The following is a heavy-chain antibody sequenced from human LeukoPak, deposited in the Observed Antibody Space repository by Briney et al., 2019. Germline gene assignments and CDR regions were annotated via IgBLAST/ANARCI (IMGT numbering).Heavy chain of an antibody. D-gene: IGHD3-9*01. V-gene: IGHV4-61*02. CDR3: ARRNYDILTGYYSFAY. Sequence: PSQTLSLTCTVSGGSISSGTYYWSWIRQPAGKGLEWIGRIYKSGSTNYNPSLKSRVTISVDTPKNQFSLKLSSVTAADTAVYYCARRNYDILTGYYSFAYWGQGTLVTVSS. CDR1: GGSISSGTYY. J-gene: IGHJ4*02. CDR2: IYKSGST.